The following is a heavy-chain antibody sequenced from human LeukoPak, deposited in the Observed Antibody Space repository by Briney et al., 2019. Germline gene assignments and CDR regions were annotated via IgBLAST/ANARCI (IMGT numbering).Heavy chain of an antibody. CDR3: AREGRGYSYGYWFDP. V-gene: IGHV1-69*13. CDR1: GGTFSSYA. Sequence: SVKVSCKASGGTFSSYAISWVRQAPGQGLEWMGGIIPIFGTANYAQKFQGRVTITADESTSTAYMELSSLRSEDTAVYYCAREGRGYSYGYWFDPWGQGTLVTVSS. D-gene: IGHD5-18*01. CDR2: IIPIFGTA. J-gene: IGHJ5*02.